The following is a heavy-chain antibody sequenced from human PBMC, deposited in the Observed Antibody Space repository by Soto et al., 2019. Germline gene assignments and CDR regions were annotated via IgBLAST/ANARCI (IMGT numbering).Heavy chain of an antibody. J-gene: IGHJ3*02. Sequence: ASVKVSCKASGYTFTSYAMHWVRQAPGQRPEWMGWINAGNGNTKYSQKFQGRVTITRDTSASTAYMELSSLRSEDTAVYYCATTRHCSGGSCLNNAFDIWGQGTMVTVSS. CDR3: ATTRHCSGGSCLNNAFDI. D-gene: IGHD2-15*01. V-gene: IGHV1-3*01. CDR1: GYTFTSYA. CDR2: INAGNGNT.